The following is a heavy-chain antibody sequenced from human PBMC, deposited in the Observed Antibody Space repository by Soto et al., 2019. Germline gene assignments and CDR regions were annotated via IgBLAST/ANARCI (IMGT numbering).Heavy chain of an antibody. Sequence: QVQLAESGGGVVQPGRSLRLMCTASGFTFRACAMHWVRQAPGKGLEWAAVISFDGSAKYYADSVKGRFTISRDNSENTLYLQMNSLRPEDTAVYYCVAGHYGSGSYADYWGQGTLVTVSS. D-gene: IGHD3-10*01. CDR1: GFTFRACA. CDR3: VAGHYGSGSYADY. J-gene: IGHJ4*02. V-gene: IGHV3-30*04. CDR2: ISFDGSAK.